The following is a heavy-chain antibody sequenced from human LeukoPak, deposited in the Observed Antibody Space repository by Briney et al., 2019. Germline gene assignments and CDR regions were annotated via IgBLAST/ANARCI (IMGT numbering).Heavy chain of an antibody. V-gene: IGHV4-39*01. J-gene: IGHJ4*02. CDR2: IYHSGST. CDR1: GGSLSSYY. D-gene: IGHD2-2*01. CDR3: ARQRRYCSDTSCYEGAFDY. Sequence: SETLSLTCTVSGGSLSSYYWGWIRQPPGKGLEWIGSIYHSGSTFYKPSLKSRVTISVDTSKNQFSLKLSSVTAADTAVYYCARQRRYCSDTSCYEGAFDYWGQGILVTVSS.